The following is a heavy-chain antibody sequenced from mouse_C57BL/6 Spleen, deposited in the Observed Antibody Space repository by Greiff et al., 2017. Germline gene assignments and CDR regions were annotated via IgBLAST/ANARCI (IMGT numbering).Heavy chain of an antibody. CDR2: INPNNGGT. Sequence: VQLQQSGPDLVKPGASVKISCTASGYTFTDYYMNWVKQTHGKSLEWLGDINPNNGGTSYNQKFKGKATLTVDKSSSTAYMEIRSLTSEDSAVYYCATYYRNSFDYWGQGTTLTVSS. J-gene: IGHJ2*01. V-gene: IGHV1-26*01. CDR3: ATYYRNSFDY. D-gene: IGHD2-5*01. CDR1: GYTFTDYY.